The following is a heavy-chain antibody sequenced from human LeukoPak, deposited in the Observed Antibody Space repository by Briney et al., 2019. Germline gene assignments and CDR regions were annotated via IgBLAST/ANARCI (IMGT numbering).Heavy chain of an antibody. D-gene: IGHD2-15*01. CDR3: ARAQNEGYCSGGSCDAWFDP. V-gene: IGHV4-59*01. CDR1: GGSISSYY. CDR2: IYYSGST. Sequence: KPSETLSLTCTVSGGSISSYYWSWIRQPPGKGLEWIGYIYYSGSTNYNPSLKSRVTISVDTSKNQSSLKLSSVTAADTAVYYCARAQNEGYCSGGSCDAWFDPWGQGTLVTVSS. J-gene: IGHJ5*02.